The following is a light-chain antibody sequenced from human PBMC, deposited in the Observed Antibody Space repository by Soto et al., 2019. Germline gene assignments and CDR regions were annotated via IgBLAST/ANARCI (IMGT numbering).Light chain of an antibody. Sequence: EIVLTQSPGTPSLSPGERATLSCRASQSVSSSSLAWYQQKPGQAPRLLIYGASSRATGIPDRFSGSGSGTDFTLTISRLEPEDFAVFYCQQYGSSPYTFGQGTKLEIK. CDR1: QSVSSSS. V-gene: IGKV3-20*01. J-gene: IGKJ2*01. CDR3: QQYGSSPYT. CDR2: GAS.